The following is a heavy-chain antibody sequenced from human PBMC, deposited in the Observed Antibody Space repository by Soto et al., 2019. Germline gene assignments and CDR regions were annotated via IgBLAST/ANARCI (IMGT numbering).Heavy chain of an antibody. V-gene: IGHV1-69*06. CDR3: ASRTRWYDSSGYSGSDDAFDI. D-gene: IGHD3-22*01. J-gene: IGHJ3*02. CDR2: IIPIFGTA. CDR1: GGTFSSYA. Sequence: SVKVSCKASGGTFSSYAISWVRQAPGQGLEWMGGIIPIFGTANYAQKFQGRVTITADKSTSTAYMELSSLRSEDTAVYYCASRTRWYDSSGYSGSDDAFDIWGQGKMVTVSS.